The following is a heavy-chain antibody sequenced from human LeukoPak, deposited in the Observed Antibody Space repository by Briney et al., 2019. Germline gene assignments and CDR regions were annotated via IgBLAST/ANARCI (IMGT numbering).Heavy chain of an antibody. J-gene: IGHJ3*02. CDR2: IFYTGDT. V-gene: IGHV4-59*01. CDR3: ARMDRSGSFAFDI. CDR1: GGFISGYY. D-gene: IGHD3-22*01. Sequence: PSETLSLTCTVSGGFISGYYWNWIRQSPGKGLEWIGYIFYTGDTNYNPSLESRVTISGDTSKNQFSLKLSSVTAADTAVYYCARMDRSGSFAFDIWGQGTMVTVSS.